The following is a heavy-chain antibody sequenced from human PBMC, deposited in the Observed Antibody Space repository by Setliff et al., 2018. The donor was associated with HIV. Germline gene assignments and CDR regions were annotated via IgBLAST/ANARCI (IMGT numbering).Heavy chain of an antibody. V-gene: IGHV3-30*12. CDR3: ARDRSPGNSEYYFDY. J-gene: IGHJ4*02. CDR1: GFAFSSYA. Sequence: PGGSLRLSCAASGFAFSSYAVHWVRQAPGKGLEWVALISHDGSSKYYGDSVKGRFTISRDNAKNSLFLQMSRLRVEDTARYYCARDRSPGNSEYYFDYWGQGTLVTVSS. D-gene: IGHD4-4*01. CDR2: ISHDGSSK.